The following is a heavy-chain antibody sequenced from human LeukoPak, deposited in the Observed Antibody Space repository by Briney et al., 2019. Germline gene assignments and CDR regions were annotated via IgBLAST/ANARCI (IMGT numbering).Heavy chain of an antibody. Sequence: SSSTILYADSVKGRFSISRDNAKNSLFLQMNSLRAGDTAVYYCARQPSGSLTPYFQHWGQGTLVTVSS. CDR3: ARQPSGSLTPYFQH. CDR2: SSSTI. D-gene: IGHD1-26*01. J-gene: IGHJ1*01. V-gene: IGHV3-48*04.